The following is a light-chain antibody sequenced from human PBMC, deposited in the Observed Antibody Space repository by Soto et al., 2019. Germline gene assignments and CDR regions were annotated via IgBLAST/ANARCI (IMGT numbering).Light chain of an antibody. J-gene: IGLJ2*01. CDR3: SSYRRTTFPHVV. Sequence: QSVLSQPRSVSGSPGQSVTISCTGTSSDVGNYNYVSCYQLHPDKAPKLMIHDVSRRPSGVPARFSGSKSGNTASLTISGLQPDDEAEDEAFYYCSSYRRTTFPHVVFGGGTKLTVL. CDR1: SSDVGNYNY. V-gene: IGLV2-11*01. CDR2: DVS.